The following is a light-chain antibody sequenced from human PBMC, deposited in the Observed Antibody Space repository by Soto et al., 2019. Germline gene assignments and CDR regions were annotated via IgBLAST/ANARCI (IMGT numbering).Light chain of an antibody. CDR2: AAS. V-gene: IGKV1-27*01. CDR1: QGISNS. CDR3: QKYNSAWT. J-gene: IGKJ1*01. Sequence: DIQMTQSPSSLSASVGDRVTITCRASQGISNSLAWYQQKPGKVPKLLIYAASTLQSGVPSRFSGSGSGTYFTLTISSLQPEDVATYYCQKYNSAWTFGQGTKVEIK.